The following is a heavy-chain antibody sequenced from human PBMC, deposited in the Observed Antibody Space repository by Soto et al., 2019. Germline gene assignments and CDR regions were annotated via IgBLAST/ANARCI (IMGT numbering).Heavy chain of an antibody. V-gene: IGHV3-23*01. CDR2: ISGSGGST. D-gene: IGHD6-6*01. J-gene: IGHJ5*02. Sequence: GESLKISCAASGFTFSSYAMSWVRQAPGKGLEWVSAISGSGGSTYYADSVKGRFTISRDNSKNTLYLQMNSLRAEDTAVYYCAKDLYSIAARDSNNWFDPWGQGTLVTVSS. CDR1: GFTFSSYA. CDR3: AKDLYSIAARDSNNWFDP.